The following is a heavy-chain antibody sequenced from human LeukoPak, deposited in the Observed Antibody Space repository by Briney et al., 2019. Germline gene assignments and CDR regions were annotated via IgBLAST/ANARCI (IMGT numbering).Heavy chain of an antibody. CDR3: ASSTGDSSGYYPDY. J-gene: IGHJ4*02. CDR1: GGSFSDFH. Sequence: SETLSLTCAVNGGSFSDFHWSWIRQPPGKGLEWIGEINHGGSTNYNPSLESRVTISIDTSKNQFSLKLSSVTAADTAVYYCASSTGDSSGYYPDYWGQGTLVTVSS. V-gene: IGHV4-34*01. D-gene: IGHD3-22*01. CDR2: INHGGST.